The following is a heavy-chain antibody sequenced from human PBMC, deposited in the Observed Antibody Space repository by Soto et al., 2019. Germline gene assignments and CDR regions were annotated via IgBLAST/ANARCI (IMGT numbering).Heavy chain of an antibody. J-gene: IGHJ4*02. CDR1: GGSISSGGYY. D-gene: IGHD6-6*01. CDR2: IYYSGST. Sequence: LSLTCTVSGGSISSGGYYWSWIRQHPGKGLEWIGYIYYSGSTYYNPSLKSRVTISVDTSKNQFSLKLSSVTAADTAVYYCASEYSSSPGSVDYWGQGTLVTVSS. V-gene: IGHV4-31*03. CDR3: ASEYSSSPGSVDY.